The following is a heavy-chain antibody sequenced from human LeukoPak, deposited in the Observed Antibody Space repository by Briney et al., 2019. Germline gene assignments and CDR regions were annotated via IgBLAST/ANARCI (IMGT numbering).Heavy chain of an antibody. V-gene: IGHV4-34*01. CDR1: GGSFSGYY. CDR3: ARQPNYYDSSGYRIGYFDC. CDR2: INHSGST. Sequence: SETLSLTCAVYGGSFSGYYWSWIRQPPGKGLEWIGEINHSGSTNYNPSLKSRVTISVDTSKNQFSLKLSSVTAADTAVYYCARQPNYYDSSGYRIGYFDCWGQGTLVTVSS. D-gene: IGHD3-22*01. J-gene: IGHJ4*02.